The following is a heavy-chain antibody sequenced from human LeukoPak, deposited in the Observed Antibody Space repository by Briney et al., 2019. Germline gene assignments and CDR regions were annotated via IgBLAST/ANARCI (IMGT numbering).Heavy chain of an antibody. Sequence: PSETLSLTCTVSGVSISDFYWSWIRHPPGEGLEWIGYIYHTGHSNYNPSLKGLVTMSVDTSKNHLSLNLTTVTAADSAVYYCARHCIGGTCYDSWGQGTLVTVSS. J-gene: IGHJ5*01. CDR2: IYHTGHS. D-gene: IGHD2-15*01. CDR1: GVSISDFY. V-gene: IGHV4-59*08. CDR3: ARHCIGGTCYDS.